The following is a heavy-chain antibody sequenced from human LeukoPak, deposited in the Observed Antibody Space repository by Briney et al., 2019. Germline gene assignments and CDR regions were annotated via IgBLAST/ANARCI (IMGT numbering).Heavy chain of an antibody. CDR3: ARWTTTYLDY. CDR1: GYTFTSYY. D-gene: IGHD4-11*01. V-gene: IGHV1-46*01. CDR2: INPSGGST. J-gene: IGHJ4*02. Sequence: EASVKVSCKASGYTFTSYYIHWVRQAPGQGLEWMGIINPSGGSTNYAQKFQGRVTMTRDTSTSTVYMELSSLRSEDSGVYYCARWTTTYLDYWGQGTLVTVSS.